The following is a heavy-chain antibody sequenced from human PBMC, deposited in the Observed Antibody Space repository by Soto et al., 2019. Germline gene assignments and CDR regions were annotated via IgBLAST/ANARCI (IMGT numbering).Heavy chain of an antibody. CDR1: GYTFTSFD. J-gene: IGHJ5*02. Sequence: QVQLVQSGAKVKKPGASVKVSCKASGYTFTSFDINWVRQATGQGLEWVGWMNPNSGNTGYAQKFQGRVTMTRNTSISTAYMELSSLRSEDTAVYHCARGPIYGSGSYLSDPWGQGTLVTVSS. V-gene: IGHV1-8*01. D-gene: IGHD3-10*01. CDR3: ARGPIYGSGSYLSDP. CDR2: MNPNSGNT.